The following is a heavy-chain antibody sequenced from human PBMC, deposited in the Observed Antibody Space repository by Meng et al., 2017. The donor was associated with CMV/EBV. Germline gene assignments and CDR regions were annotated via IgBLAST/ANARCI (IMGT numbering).Heavy chain of an antibody. CDR2: IYYSGST. V-gene: IGHV4-39*07. CDR1: GGSISSSSYY. D-gene: IGHD2-2*01. J-gene: IGHJ5*02. CDR3: ARDRDIVVVPGDPWFDP. Sequence: QRQTQAWGPGLVKPPETLSLTFTVSGGSISSSSYYWGWIRQPPGKGLEWIGSIYYSGSTYYNPSLKSRVTISVDTSKNQFSLKLSSVTAADTAVYYCARDRDIVVVPGDPWFDPWGQGTLVTVSS.